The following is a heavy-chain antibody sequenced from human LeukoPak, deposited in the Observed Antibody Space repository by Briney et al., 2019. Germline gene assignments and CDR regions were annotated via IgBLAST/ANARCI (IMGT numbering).Heavy chain of an antibody. J-gene: IGHJ4*02. Sequence: ASVKVSCKASGYTFTSYDINWVRQATGQGLEWVGGIIPIFGTANYAQKFQGRVTITTDESTSTAYMELSSLRSEDTAVYYCARDLSFDYWGQGTLVTVSS. CDR2: IIPIFGTA. D-gene: IGHD3-9*01. V-gene: IGHV1-69*05. CDR3: ARDLSFDY. CDR1: GYTFTSYD.